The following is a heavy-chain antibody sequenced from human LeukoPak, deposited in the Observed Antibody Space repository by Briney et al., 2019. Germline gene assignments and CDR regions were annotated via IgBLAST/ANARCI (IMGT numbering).Heavy chain of an antibody. CDR3: ARSSMFRGVTVDY. J-gene: IGHJ4*02. Sequence: SETLSLTCTVSGGSINSSSYYWGWIRQPPGEALEWIGSIYHSGYTYYNPSIKSRVTISVDTSKSQFSLTLSSVTAADTAVYYCARSSMFRGVTVDYWGQGTLVTVSS. CDR1: GGSINSSSYY. V-gene: IGHV4-39*01. D-gene: IGHD3-10*01. CDR2: IYHSGYT.